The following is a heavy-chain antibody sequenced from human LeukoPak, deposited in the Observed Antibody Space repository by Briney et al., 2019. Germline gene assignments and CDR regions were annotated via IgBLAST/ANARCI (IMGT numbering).Heavy chain of an antibody. Sequence: SETLSLTXNVSGGSISSSSYYWGWIRQPPGKGLEWIGSIYYSGSTYYNPSLKSRVTISVDTSKNQFSLKLSSVTAADTAVYYCARLSISYSSGMFNWGQGTLVTVSS. CDR1: GGSISSSSYY. CDR2: IYYSGST. V-gene: IGHV4-39*01. D-gene: IGHD6-19*01. J-gene: IGHJ4*02. CDR3: ARLSISYSSGMFN.